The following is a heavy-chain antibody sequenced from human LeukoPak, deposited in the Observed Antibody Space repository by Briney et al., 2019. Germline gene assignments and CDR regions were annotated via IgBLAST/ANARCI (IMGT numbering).Heavy chain of an antibody. CDR2: INPNSGGT. D-gene: IGHD5-24*01. CDR3: ARALTRWLQFSFEGLVGY. V-gene: IGHV1-2*02. Sequence: ASVKVSCKASGYTFTGYYMHWVRQAPGQGLEWMGWINPNSGGTNYAQKFQGRVTMTRDTSISTAYMELSRLRSDDTAVYHCARALTRWLQFSFEGLVGYWGQGTLVTVSS. CDR1: GYTFTGYY. J-gene: IGHJ4*02.